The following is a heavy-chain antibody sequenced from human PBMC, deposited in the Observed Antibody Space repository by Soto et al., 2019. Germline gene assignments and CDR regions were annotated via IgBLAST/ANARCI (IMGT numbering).Heavy chain of an antibody. V-gene: IGHV3-33*01. CDR2: IWYDGSNK. Sequence: PGGSLRLSCAASGVPFSAYGMHWVRQAPGKGLEWVAVIWYDGSNKYYADSVKGRFTISRDNSKNTLYLQMNNLRAEDTAVYYCARRWGSGWCDYWGQGTLVTVSS. J-gene: IGHJ4*02. CDR3: ARRWGSGWCDY. CDR1: GVPFSAYG. D-gene: IGHD6-19*01.